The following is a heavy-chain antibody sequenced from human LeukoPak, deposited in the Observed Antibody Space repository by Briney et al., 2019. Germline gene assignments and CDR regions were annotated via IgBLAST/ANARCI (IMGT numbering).Heavy chain of an antibody. D-gene: IGHD3-10*01. CDR3: ARAYYYGSGSLRYFDY. J-gene: IGHJ4*02. V-gene: IGHV4-31*03. CDR1: GGSISSGGYY. Sequence: SETLSLTCTVSGGSISSGGYYWSWIRQHPGKGLEWIGYVYYSGSTYYNPSLKSRVTISVDTSKNQFSLKLSSVTAADTAVYYCARAYYYGSGSLRYFDYWGQGTLVTVSS. CDR2: VYYSGST.